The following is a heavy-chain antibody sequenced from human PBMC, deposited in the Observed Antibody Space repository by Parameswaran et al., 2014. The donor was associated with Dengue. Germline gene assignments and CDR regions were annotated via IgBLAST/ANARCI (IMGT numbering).Heavy chain of an antibody. J-gene: IGHJ3*02. V-gene: IGHV4-39*07. CDR3: AREESGIPLKVDI. Sequence: WIRQPPGKGLEWIGSIYYSGSTYYNPSLKSRVTISVDTSKNQFSLKLSSVTAADTAVYYCAREESGIPLKVDIWGQGTMVTVSS. D-gene: IGHD2-21*02. CDR2: IYYSGST.